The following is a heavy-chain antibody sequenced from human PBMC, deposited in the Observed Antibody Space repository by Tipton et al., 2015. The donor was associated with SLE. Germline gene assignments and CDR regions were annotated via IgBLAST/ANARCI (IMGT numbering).Heavy chain of an antibody. CDR3: ARVPGATALFDP. CDR1: VGSISSGGYY. J-gene: IGHJ5*02. CDR2: IYYSGST. Sequence: TLSLTCTVSVGSISSGGYYWSWIRQHPGKGLEWIGYIYYSGSTSYNPSLKSRVTISVDTSKNQFSLKLSSVTAADTAVYYWARVPGATALFDPWGQGTLVTVSS. V-gene: IGHV4-31*03. D-gene: IGHD5-12*01.